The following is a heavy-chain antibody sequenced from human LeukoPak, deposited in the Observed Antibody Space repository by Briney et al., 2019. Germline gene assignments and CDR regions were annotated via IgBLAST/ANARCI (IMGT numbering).Heavy chain of an antibody. CDR3: ARGQSSDVWGSYRYVPLDY. CDR2: IIPIFGTA. CDR1: GGTFSSYA. D-gene: IGHD3-16*02. V-gene: IGHV1-69*13. Sequence: SVKVSCKASGGTFSSYAISWVRQAPGQGLEWMGGIIPIFGTANYAQKFQGRGTITAGESTRTAYMERSSLRSEDTAVYYCARGQSSDVWGSYRYVPLDYWGQGTLVTVSS. J-gene: IGHJ4*02.